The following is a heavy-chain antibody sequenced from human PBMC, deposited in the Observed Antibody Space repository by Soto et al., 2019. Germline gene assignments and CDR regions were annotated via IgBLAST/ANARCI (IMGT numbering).Heavy chain of an antibody. CDR1: CGSISSYY. V-gene: IGHV4-59*01. CDR2: IYYSGST. Sequence: SETLSLTCTVSCGSISSYYWSWIRQPPGKGLEWIGYIYYSGSTNYNPSLKSRVTISVDTSKNQFSLKLSSVTAADTAVYYCARVEWEEMSLGMDVWGQGTTVTVSS. J-gene: IGHJ6*02. D-gene: IGHD1-26*01. CDR3: ARVEWEEMSLGMDV.